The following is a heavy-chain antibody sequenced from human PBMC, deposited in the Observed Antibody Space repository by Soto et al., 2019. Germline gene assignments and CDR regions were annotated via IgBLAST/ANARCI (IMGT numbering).Heavy chain of an antibody. CDR3: AMVGHINKYGIAV. Sequence: QVQLVQSGAEVKKPGSSVKVSCEASGGTFSSYPINWVRQAPGQGLEWMGGIIPFFGTSNYAQKFQGRVTITADDSKSTAYMELRSLRSEDTAVYYCAMVGHINKYGIAVWGHGTTVTVSS. J-gene: IGHJ6*02. CDR1: GGTFSSYP. D-gene: IGHD1-26*01. CDR2: IIPFFGTS. V-gene: IGHV1-69*01.